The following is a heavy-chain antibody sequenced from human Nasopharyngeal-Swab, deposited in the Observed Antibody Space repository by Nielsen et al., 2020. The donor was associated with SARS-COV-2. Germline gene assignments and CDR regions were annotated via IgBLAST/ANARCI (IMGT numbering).Heavy chain of an antibody. CDR3: ARGYSSRSEYYYYYMDV. D-gene: IGHD6-13*01. J-gene: IGHJ6*03. Sequence: GGSLRLSCAASGFTFIRYSMNWVRQAPGKGLEWVSYISSSSSTIYYADSVKGRFTISRDNAKNSLYLQMNSLRAEDTAVYYCARGYSSRSEYYYYYMDVWGKGTTVTVSS. CDR1: GFTFIRYS. V-gene: IGHV3-48*04. CDR2: ISSSSSTI.